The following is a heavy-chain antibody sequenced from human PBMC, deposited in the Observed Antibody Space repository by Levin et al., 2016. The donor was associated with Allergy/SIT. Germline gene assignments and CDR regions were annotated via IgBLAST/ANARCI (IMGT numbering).Heavy chain of an antibody. J-gene: IGHJ6*02. Sequence: RQAPGKGLEWIGYIYYSGSTYYNPSLKSRVTISVDTSKNQFSLKLSSVTAADTAVYYCAREEQILTGYNYYYYGMDVWGQGTTVTVSS. CDR2: IYYSGST. D-gene: IGHD3-9*01. V-gene: IGHV4-31*02. CDR3: AREEQILTGYNYYYYGMDV.